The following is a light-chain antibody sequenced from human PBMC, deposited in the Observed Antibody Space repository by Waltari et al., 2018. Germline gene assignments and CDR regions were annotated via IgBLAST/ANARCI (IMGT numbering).Light chain of an antibody. CDR2: GAS. CDR1: QGISKF. V-gene: IGKV1-16*01. Sequence: DIQMTQSPSSLAASVGDRVTITGRASQGISKFLAWFREKPGKAPESLIYGASSLQSGVPSRFSGSGSGTDFTLTISSLQHEDFASYYCQQYKTFPLTFGGGTKVEIK. J-gene: IGKJ4*01. CDR3: QQYKTFPLT.